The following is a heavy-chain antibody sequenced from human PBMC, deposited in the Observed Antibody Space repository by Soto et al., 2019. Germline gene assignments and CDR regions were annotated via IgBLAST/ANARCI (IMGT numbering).Heavy chain of an antibody. V-gene: IGHV3-64*01. CDR1: GFTLSNYA. CDR3: ARREQSDYYYMDV. D-gene: IGHD6-19*01. J-gene: IGHJ6*03. CDR2: ISSNGVGT. Sequence: EVQLVESGGGLVQPGGSLRLSCAASGFTLSNYAMDWVRQAPGKVLEYVSGISSNGVGTYYANSVKDRFTISRDNSKNTLYLQRGSLRAEDMAVYYCARREQSDYYYMDVWGKGTSVTASS.